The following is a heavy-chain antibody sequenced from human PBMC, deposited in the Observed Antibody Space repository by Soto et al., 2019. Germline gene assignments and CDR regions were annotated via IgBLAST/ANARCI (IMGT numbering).Heavy chain of an antibody. CDR2: ISAYNGNT. CDR1: GYIFTSYG. Sequence: ASVKVSCKASGYIFTSYGISWVRQAPGQGLEWMGWISAYNGNTNYAQKLQGRVTMTTDTSTSTAYMELRSLRSDDTAVYYCARLRQQLVLRWFDPWGQGTLVTVSS. V-gene: IGHV1-18*01. CDR3: ARLRQQLVLRWFDP. D-gene: IGHD6-13*01. J-gene: IGHJ5*02.